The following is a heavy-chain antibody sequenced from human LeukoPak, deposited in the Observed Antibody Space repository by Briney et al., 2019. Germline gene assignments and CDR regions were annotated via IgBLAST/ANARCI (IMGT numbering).Heavy chain of an antibody. D-gene: IGHD1-26*01. CDR3: AKVLSGSPPQAFEY. CDR2: IRYDGNYK. CDR1: GFTFSTYA. J-gene: IGHJ4*02. V-gene: IGHV3-30*02. Sequence: GGSLRLSCAASGFTFSTYAMHWVRQAPGKGLEWVAYIRYDGNYKYYADSVKGRFTISRDNSKNTLYLQMNSLRAEDTAIYYCAKVLSGSPPQAFEYWGQGALLTVTS.